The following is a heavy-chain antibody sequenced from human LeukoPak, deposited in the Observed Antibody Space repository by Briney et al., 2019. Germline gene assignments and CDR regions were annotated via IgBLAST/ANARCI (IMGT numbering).Heavy chain of an antibody. D-gene: IGHD3/OR15-3a*01. Sequence: SETLSLTCTVSGGSISSGDYYWTWIRQPPGKGLEWIGYIYYSGSTYYNPSLKSRIITSIDTSKNQFSPQLSSVTAADTAVYYCARGLGGWFDPWGQGALVTVSS. CDR3: ARGLGGWFDP. J-gene: IGHJ5*02. V-gene: IGHV4-30-4*01. CDR1: GGSISSGDYY. CDR2: IYYSGST.